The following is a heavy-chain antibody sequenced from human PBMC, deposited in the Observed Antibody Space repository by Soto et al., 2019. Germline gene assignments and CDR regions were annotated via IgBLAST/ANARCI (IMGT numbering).Heavy chain of an antibody. Sequence: QPGGSLRLSCAAFGLTISGKKYVAWVRQAPGEGLEWVSALYDVDGSFYADSVKGRFTTSSDSSKTTVYLQINDLRPDDTAVYYCATWHEREHAYDVWGQGTTVTVSS. CDR3: ATWHEREHAYDV. J-gene: IGHJ3*01. CDR2: LYDVDGS. CDR1: GLTISGKKY. D-gene: IGHD1-1*01. V-gene: IGHV3-53*01.